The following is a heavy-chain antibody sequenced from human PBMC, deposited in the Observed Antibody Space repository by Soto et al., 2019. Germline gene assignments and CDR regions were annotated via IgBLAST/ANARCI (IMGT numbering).Heavy chain of an antibody. D-gene: IGHD1-1*01. CDR1: GGSVSGANYY. V-gene: IGHV4-34*01. J-gene: IGHJ3*02. Sequence: QVQLQQWGAGLLKPSETLSLTCAVYGGSVSGANYYWSWIRQPPGKGLEWIGEMSHSGGTHFHPSLESRVTISVDTSTNRFPRKVSAATAADTALYYCARVERGTATTVVDAFDIWGPGTMVTVSS. CDR2: MSHSGGT. CDR3: ARVERGTATTVVDAFDI.